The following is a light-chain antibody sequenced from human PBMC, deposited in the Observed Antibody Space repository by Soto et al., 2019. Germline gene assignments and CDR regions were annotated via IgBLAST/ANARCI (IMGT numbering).Light chain of an antibody. CDR3: HKSYSTLRT. Sequence: DIQMTQSPSSLSASVGDRVTITCRASQSISSYLNWYQQKPGKAPKLLIYAASSLQSGVPSRFSGSGSGTDFTLTISSLQPEDVSTYYCHKSYSTLRTFGQGTKVNIK. J-gene: IGKJ1*01. V-gene: IGKV1-39*01. CDR2: AAS. CDR1: QSISSY.